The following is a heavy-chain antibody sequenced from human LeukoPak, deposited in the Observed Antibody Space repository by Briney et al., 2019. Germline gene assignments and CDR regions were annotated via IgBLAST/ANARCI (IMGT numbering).Heavy chain of an antibody. CDR1: GFTFSSYS. D-gene: IGHD3-10*01. V-gene: IGHV3-23*01. CDR3: AKEAARRGFGDS. CDR2: ISGSGGST. J-gene: IGHJ4*02. Sequence: GGSLRLSCAASGFTFSSYSMNWVRQAPGKGLEWVSVISGSGGSTYYADSVKGRFTISRDNSKKALYLQMNSLRAEDTALYYCAKEAARRGFGDSWGQGTLVTVSS.